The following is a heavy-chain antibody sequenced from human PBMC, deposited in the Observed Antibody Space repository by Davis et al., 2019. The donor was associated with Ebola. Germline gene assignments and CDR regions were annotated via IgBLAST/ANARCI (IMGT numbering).Heavy chain of an antibody. CDR1: GYTFIDYF. Sequence: ASVKVSCKASGYTFIDYFIHWVRQAPGQGLEWMGWLNPNSGYTNYAQKFQGRVTITRDMSTSTAYLELSSLRSEDTADYYCAAGGTTATTGRPPHYYNGLDVWGQGTTITVSS. CDR3: AAGGTTATTGRPPHYYNGLDV. D-gene: IGHD1-1*01. V-gene: IGHV1-2*02. CDR2: LNPNSGYT. J-gene: IGHJ6*02.